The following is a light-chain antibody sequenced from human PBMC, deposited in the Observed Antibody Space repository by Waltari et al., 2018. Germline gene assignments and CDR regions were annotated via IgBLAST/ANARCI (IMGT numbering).Light chain of an antibody. J-gene: IGLJ2*01. Sequence: QSALTQPASVSGSSGQSITISCTGTSSDVGGYNYVSWYQQHPGKAPKFMIYDVSKRPSGVSERFSGSKSGNTASLTISGLQAEDEADYYCSSYTSNNTVVFGGGTKLTVL. V-gene: IGLV2-14*03. CDR1: SSDVGGYNY. CDR2: DVS. CDR3: SSYTSNNTVV.